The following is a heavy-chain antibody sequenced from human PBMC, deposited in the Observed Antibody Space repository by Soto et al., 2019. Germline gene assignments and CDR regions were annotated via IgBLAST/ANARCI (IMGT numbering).Heavy chain of an antibody. CDR1: GGSISSSSYY. J-gene: IGHJ4*02. V-gene: IGHV4-39*01. CDR3: ARPARQDTVAGNY. CDR2: IYYIGIT. D-gene: IGHD6-19*01. Sequence: SETLSLTCTVSGGSISSSSYYWGWIRQPPGKGLEWIGSIYYIGITHYNPSLKGRATISIDTSKNQFSLNLNSVTATDTAVYYCARPARQDTVAGNYWGQGTLVTVSS.